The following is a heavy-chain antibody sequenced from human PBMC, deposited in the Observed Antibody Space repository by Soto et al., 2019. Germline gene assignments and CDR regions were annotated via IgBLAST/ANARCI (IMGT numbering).Heavy chain of an antibody. CDR1: GFTFSDYG. CDR3: ASKLTFGGSSDY. V-gene: IGHV3-23*01. CDR2: ISGGGGTT. D-gene: IGHD3-16*01. Sequence: VQLLESGGGLVQPGGSLRLSCAVSGFTFSDYGMNWVRQAPGKGLEWVSTISGGGGTTYYADSVKGRFTISRDNSKNTLYLEMNSLRAEDTAKYYCASKLTFGGSSDYWGQGTLVTVSS. J-gene: IGHJ4*02.